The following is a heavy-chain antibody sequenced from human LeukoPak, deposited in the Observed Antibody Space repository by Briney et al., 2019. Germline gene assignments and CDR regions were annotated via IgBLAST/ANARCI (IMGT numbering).Heavy chain of an antibody. CDR1: GFTFSSYS. CDR2: ISSSDSYI. J-gene: IGHJ4*02. Sequence: GGSLRLSCAASGFTFSSYSMNWVRQAPGKGLEWVSSISSSDSYIYYADSVKGRFTISRDNAKNSLYLLMNSLRAEDTAVYYCGRDGGGGGTYFDYWGQGTLVTVSS. V-gene: IGHV3-21*01. CDR3: GRDGGGGGTYFDY. D-gene: IGHD3-16*01.